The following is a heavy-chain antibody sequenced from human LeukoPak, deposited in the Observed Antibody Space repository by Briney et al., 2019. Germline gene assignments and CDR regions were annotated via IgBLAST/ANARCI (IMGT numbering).Heavy chain of an antibody. V-gene: IGHV4-38-2*02. D-gene: IGHD6-13*01. CDR2: IYHSGST. CDR3: ARIRAAGAAEYYYYMDV. J-gene: IGHJ6*03. CDR1: GYSISSGYY. Sequence: SETLSLPCTVSGYSISSGYYWGWTRPPPGKGLEWIGSIYHSGSTYYNPSLKSRVTISVDTSKNQFSLKLSAVTAADTAVYYCARIRAAGAAEYYYYMDVWGKGTTVTVSS.